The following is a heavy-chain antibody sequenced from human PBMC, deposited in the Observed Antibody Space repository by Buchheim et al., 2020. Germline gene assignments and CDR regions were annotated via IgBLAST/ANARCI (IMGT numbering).Heavy chain of an antibody. CDR1: GGSVTNGDYY. D-gene: IGHD6-6*01. Sequence: QVQLQESGPGLVRPSQTLSLTCTVSGGSVTNGDYYWTWIRQTPGKGLEWIGFISFSGSTSYNPSLGSRVSISLDTSKNHFSLRLSSVTAADTAVYYCARGSRRNFDYWGQGT. V-gene: IGHV4-30-4*01. J-gene: IGHJ4*02. CDR3: ARGSRRNFDY. CDR2: ISFSGST.